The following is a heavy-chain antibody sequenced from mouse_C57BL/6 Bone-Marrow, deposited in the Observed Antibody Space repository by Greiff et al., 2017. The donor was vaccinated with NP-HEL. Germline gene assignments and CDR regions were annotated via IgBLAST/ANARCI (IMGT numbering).Heavy chain of an antibody. V-gene: IGHV1-69*01. J-gene: IGHJ4*01. CDR3: ARSPDYGYAMDY. CDR2: IDPSDSYT. Sequence: QVQLQQPGAELVMPGASVKLPCKASGYTFTSYWMHWVKQRPGQGLEWIGEIDPSDSYTNYNQKFKGKSTLTVDKSSSTAYMQLSSLTSEDSAVYYCARSPDYGYAMDYWGQGTSVTVSS. D-gene: IGHD1-1*01. CDR1: GYTFTSYW.